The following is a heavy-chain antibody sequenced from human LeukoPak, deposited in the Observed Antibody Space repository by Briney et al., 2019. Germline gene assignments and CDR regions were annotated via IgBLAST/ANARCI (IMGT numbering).Heavy chain of an antibody. V-gene: IGHV1-18*01. D-gene: IGHD5-18*01. Sequence: GASVKVSCKASGYTFTSYGISWVRQAPGQGLEWMGWISAYNGNTNYAQKLQGRVTMTTDTSTSTAYMELSSLRSEDTAVYYCATDLDTAMVTPAFDYWGQGTLVTVSS. CDR1: GYTFTSYG. J-gene: IGHJ4*02. CDR2: ISAYNGNT. CDR3: ATDLDTAMVTPAFDY.